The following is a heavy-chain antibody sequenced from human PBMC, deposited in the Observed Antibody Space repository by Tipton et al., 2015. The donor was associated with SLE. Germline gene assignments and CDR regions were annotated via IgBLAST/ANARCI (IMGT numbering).Heavy chain of an antibody. CDR2: MHYSGRN. J-gene: IGHJ4*02. CDR3: ARDARGSSRFDY. V-gene: IGHV4-59*01. CDR1: DENIRNYY. D-gene: IGHD2-15*01. Sequence: TLSLTCTVSDENIRNYYWSWIRQPPGKGLEWIGYMHYSGRNSYNLSLKSRVTISVDTSKNQFSLKQSSVTAADTAVYYCARDARGSSRFDYWGQKTLVTVSS.